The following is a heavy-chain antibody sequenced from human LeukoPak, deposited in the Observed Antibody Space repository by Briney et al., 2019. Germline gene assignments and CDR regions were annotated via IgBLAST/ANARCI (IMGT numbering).Heavy chain of an antibody. V-gene: IGHV3-7*05. Sequence: GGSLRLSCAASGFTFSIYYMSWVRQAPGKGLEWVANIKQDGSEKYYVDSVKGRFTISRDNAKNSLYLQMNSLRAEDTAVYYCARSITVAGKDDYYYGMDVWGQGITVTVSS. CDR2: IKQDGSEK. CDR3: ARSITVAGKDDYYYGMDV. D-gene: IGHD6-19*01. CDR1: GFTFSIYY. J-gene: IGHJ6*02.